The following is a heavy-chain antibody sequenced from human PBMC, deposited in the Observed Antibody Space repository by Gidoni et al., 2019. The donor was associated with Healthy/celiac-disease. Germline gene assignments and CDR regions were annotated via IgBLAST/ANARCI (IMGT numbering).Heavy chain of an antibody. J-gene: IGHJ6*03. V-gene: IGHV3-9*01. Sequence: EVQLVESGGGLVQPGRSLRLSCAASGFTFDDYAMHGVRRAPGKGLEWVSGISWNSGSIGYADSVKGRFTISRDNAKNSLYLQMNSLRAEDTALYYCARTSAANYYYYMDVWGKGTTVTVSS. CDR3: ARTSAANYYYYMDV. CDR2: ISWNSGSI. D-gene: IGHD2-2*01. CDR1: GFTFDDYA.